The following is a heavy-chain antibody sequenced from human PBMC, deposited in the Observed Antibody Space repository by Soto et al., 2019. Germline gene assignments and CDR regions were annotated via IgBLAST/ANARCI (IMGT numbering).Heavy chain of an antibody. CDR1: GGPGRSGRYY. Sequence: SEALAPPCPCPGGPGRSGRYYWNLVPQPPGKGLGWIGEIYYSGSTNYNTDLKSRVTISVDTSKNQFSLKLSSVTAADTAVYYCARTLFGDIVATVQAFYFDYWGQGTLVTVSS. D-gene: IGHD5-12*01. CDR2: IYYSGST. J-gene: IGHJ4*02. CDR3: ARTLFGDIVATVQAFYFDY. V-gene: IGHV4-61*01.